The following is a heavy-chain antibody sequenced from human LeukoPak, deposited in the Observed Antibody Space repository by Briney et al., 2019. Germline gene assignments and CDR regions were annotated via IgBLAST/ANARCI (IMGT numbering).Heavy chain of an antibody. CDR3: ARDYDSSGYIWTFDY. CDR1: GGSISSYY. V-gene: IGHV4-59*01. D-gene: IGHD3-22*01. CDR2: SYYSGST. J-gene: IGHJ4*02. Sequence: SETLSLTCTVSGGSISSYYWSWTRQPPGKGLEWIGYSYYSGSTNYNPSLKSRVTISVDTSKNQFSLKLSSVTAADTAVYYCARDYDSSGYIWTFDYWGQRSLVTVSS.